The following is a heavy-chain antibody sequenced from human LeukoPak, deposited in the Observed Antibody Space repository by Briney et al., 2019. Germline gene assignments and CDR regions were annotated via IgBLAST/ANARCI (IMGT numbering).Heavy chain of an antibody. CDR2: VLNDGSDK. J-gene: IGHJ3*02. V-gene: IGHV3-30*04. D-gene: IGHD6-19*01. CDR3: VRDGMAGTPNAFDM. Sequence: PGGSLRLSCEASGFTFRTYTMDWVRQAPGKGLEWVALVLNDGSDKNYADSVKGRFTISRDNSRNTVLLQMNSLRPEDTAVYYCVRDGMAGTPNAFDMWGQGTMVTVSS. CDR1: GFTFRTYT.